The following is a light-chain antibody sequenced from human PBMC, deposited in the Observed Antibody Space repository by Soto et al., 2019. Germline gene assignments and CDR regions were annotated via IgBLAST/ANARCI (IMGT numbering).Light chain of an antibody. V-gene: IGKV1-5*01. Sequence: DIPLIQSPATLSASVGDRITITCRASKNIFKFLAWYQQRSGRAPNLLIYAASDLETGVPSRFSGRGSGTEFTLTIDSLQPDDSATYYCQHYNTQSITFGGGTKVDVK. J-gene: IGKJ4*01. CDR1: KNIFKF. CDR3: QHYNTQSIT. CDR2: AAS.